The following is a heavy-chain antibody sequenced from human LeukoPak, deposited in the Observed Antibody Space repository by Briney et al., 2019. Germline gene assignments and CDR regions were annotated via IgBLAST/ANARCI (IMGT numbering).Heavy chain of an antibody. D-gene: IGHD4-17*01. CDR3: AKYGDYWYFDL. J-gene: IGHJ2*01. Sequence: GGSLRLSCAASGFTFSSYWMHWVRQAPGKGLVWVSRINSDGSSTNFADSVKGRFTISRDNAQNTLYLQMNSLRAEDTAVYYCAKYGDYWYFDLWGRGTLVTVSP. CDR2: INSDGSST. CDR1: GFTFSSYW. V-gene: IGHV3-74*01.